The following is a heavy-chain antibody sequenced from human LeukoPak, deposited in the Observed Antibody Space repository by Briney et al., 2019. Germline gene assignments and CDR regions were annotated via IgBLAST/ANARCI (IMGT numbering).Heavy chain of an antibody. CDR3: AKDRGEGYSYGYFDF. CDR2: ISGSGGST. CDR1: GFTFSNYA. D-gene: IGHD5-18*01. V-gene: IGHV3-23*01. J-gene: IGHJ4*02. Sequence: GGSLRLSCAASGFTFSNYAMSWVRQAPGKGLEWVSVISGSGGSTYYADSVKGRFTISRDNSKNTLFLQMNSLRAEDTAVYYCAKDRGEGYSYGYFDFWGQGTLVTVSS.